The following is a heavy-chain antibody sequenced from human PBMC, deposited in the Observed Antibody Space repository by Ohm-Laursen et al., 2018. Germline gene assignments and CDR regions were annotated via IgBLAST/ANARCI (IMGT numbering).Heavy chain of an antibody. D-gene: IGHD2-2*01. Sequence: SDTLSLTCTVSGGSISSHYWSWIRQPPGKGLEYIGYISYSGSTNYNPSLKSRVTISVDTSKNQFSLKLSSVTAADTAVYYCARAFSSSTRAPLLWFDPWGQGTLVTVSS. CDR1: GGSISSHY. V-gene: IGHV4-59*11. CDR3: ARAFSSSTRAPLLWFDP. J-gene: IGHJ5*02. CDR2: ISYSGST.